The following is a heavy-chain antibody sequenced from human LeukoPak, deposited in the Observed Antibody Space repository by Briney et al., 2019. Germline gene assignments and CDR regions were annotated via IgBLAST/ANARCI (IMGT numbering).Heavy chain of an antibody. CDR1: GFTFDDYA. Sequence: PGGSLRLSCAASGFTFDDYAMHWVRQAPGKGLEWVSGISWNSGSIGYADSVKGRFTISRDNAKNSLYLQMNSLRAEDTALYYCAKDTSAAGTATFDYWGQGTLVTVSS. CDR2: ISWNSGSI. CDR3: AKDTSAAGTATFDY. J-gene: IGHJ4*02. V-gene: IGHV3-9*01. D-gene: IGHD1-14*01.